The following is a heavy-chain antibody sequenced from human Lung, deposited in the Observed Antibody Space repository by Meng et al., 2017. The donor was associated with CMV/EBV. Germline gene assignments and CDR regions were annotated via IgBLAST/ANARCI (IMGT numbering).Heavy chain of an antibody. D-gene: IGHD3-10*01. CDR2: IPHRGSS. Sequence: QGQLRGPGPALVKPAEPLSLTCAASGDSITNHNWWAWVRQPPGKGLEWIGEIPHRGSSAYNPSLKSRVSMSIDKSKNQFSLKLTSVTAADTAVYHCLRRSGGSVWGQGTLVTVSS. J-gene: IGHJ1*01. CDR3: LRRSGGSV. V-gene: IGHV4-4*02. CDR1: GDSITNHNW.